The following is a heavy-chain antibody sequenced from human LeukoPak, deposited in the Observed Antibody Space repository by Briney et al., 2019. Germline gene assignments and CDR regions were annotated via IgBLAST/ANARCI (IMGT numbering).Heavy chain of an antibody. D-gene: IGHD6-25*01. CDR2: IYHSGST. Sequence: SETLSLTCAVSGGSISSGGYSWSWIRQPPGKGLEWIGYIYHSGSTYYTPSLKSRVTISVDRSKNQLSLNLNSVTAADTAVYYCANSGGITAVGGCFDYWGQGTLVTVSS. V-gene: IGHV4-30-2*01. J-gene: IGHJ4*02. CDR1: GGSISSGGYS. CDR3: ANSGGITAVGGCFDY.